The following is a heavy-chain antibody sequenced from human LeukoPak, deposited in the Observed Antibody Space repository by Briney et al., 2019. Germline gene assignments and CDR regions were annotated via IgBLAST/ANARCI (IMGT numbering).Heavy chain of an antibody. V-gene: IGHV4-59*01. Sequence: PSETPSLTCTVSGGSISSYYWSWIRQPPGKGLEWIGYIYYSGGTNYNPSLKSRVTISVDTSKNQFSLKLSSVTAADTAVYYCARGVWPPDYWGQGTLVTVSS. CDR3: ARGVWPPDY. CDR1: GGSISSYY. CDR2: IYYSGGT. J-gene: IGHJ4*02. D-gene: IGHD3-16*01.